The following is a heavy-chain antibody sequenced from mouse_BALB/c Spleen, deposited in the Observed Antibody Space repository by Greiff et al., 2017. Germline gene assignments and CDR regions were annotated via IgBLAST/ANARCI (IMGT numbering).Heavy chain of an antibody. CDR1: GYTFTSYY. D-gene: IGHD1-1*01. J-gene: IGHJ3*01. CDR3: ARNYGSSRFAY. Sequence: VMLVESGPELVKPGASVKMSCKASGYTFTSYYIHWVKQRPGQGLEWIGWIYPGDGSTKYNEKFKGKTTLTADKSSSTAYMLLSSLTSEDSAIYFCARNYGSSRFAYWGQGTLVTVSA. V-gene: IGHV1S56*01. CDR2: IYPGDGST.